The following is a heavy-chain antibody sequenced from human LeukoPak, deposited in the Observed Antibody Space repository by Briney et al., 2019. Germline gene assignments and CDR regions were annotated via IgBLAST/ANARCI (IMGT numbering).Heavy chain of an antibody. CDR2: IIPIFGTA. V-gene: IGHV1-69*13. J-gene: IGHJ6*02. Sequence: ASVKVSCKASGGTFSSYAISWVRQAPGQGLEWMGGIIPIFGTANYAQKFQGRVTITADESTSTAYMELSSLRSGDTAVYYCASAPDYYDILTGYYRGYYYYGMDVWGQGTTVTVSS. CDR3: ASAPDYYDILTGYYRGYYYYGMDV. D-gene: IGHD3-9*01. CDR1: GGTFSSYA.